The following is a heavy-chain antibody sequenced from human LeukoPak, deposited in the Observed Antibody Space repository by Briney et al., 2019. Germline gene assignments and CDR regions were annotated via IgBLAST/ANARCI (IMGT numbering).Heavy chain of an antibody. V-gene: IGHV4-59*01. CDR2: IYYTGTT. D-gene: IGHD2-15*01. Sequence: PSETLSLTCTVSGGSISSYYWSSIRQPPGKGREWIGYIYYTGTTNYNPSLKSRVTISVDTSKNQFPLKLSSVTAADTAVYYCARGGWRLDYWGQGTLVTVSS. J-gene: IGHJ4*02. CDR3: ARGGWRLDY. CDR1: GGSISSYY.